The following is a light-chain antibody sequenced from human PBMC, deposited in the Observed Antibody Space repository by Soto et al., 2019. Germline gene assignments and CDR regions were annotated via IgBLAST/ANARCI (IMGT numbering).Light chain of an antibody. Sequence: EIVLTQSPATLSLSPGDRATLSCRASQSVTTSLAWYQHQPVQAPRRLIYDASNRAAGVPARFRGSGSGTPVTPTVSSLDRGDCAIYYCHHRSNWPSLPCGGGTKLDIK. CDR3: HHRSNWPSLP. J-gene: IGKJ4*01. V-gene: IGKV3-11*01. CDR2: DAS. CDR1: QSVTTS.